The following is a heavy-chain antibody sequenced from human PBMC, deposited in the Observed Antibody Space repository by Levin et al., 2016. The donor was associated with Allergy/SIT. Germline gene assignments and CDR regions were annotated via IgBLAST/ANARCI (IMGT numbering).Heavy chain of an antibody. J-gene: IGHJ5*02. V-gene: IGHV3-66*01. D-gene: IGHD4-17*01. CDR2: IYSGGST. CDR1: GFTVSSNY. Sequence: GESLKISCAASGFTVSSNYMSWVRQAPGKGLEWVSVIYSGGSTYYADSVKGRFTISRDNSKNTLYLQMNSLRAEDTAVYYCARVYGDYVNWFDPWGQGTLVTVSS. CDR3: ARVYGDYVNWFDP.